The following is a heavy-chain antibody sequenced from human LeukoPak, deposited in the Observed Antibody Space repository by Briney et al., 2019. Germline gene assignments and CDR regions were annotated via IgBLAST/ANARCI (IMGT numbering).Heavy chain of an antibody. CDR2: ISSSSSTI. D-gene: IGHD3-10*01. Sequence: GGSLRLSCAASGFTFSSYSMNWVRQAPGKGLEWASYISSSSSTIYYADSVKGRFTISRDNAKNSLYLQMNSLRAEDTAVYFCAKGSQITMVRGEGDYWGQGTLVTVSS. CDR3: AKGSQITMVRGEGDY. J-gene: IGHJ4*02. V-gene: IGHV3-48*04. CDR1: GFTFSSYS.